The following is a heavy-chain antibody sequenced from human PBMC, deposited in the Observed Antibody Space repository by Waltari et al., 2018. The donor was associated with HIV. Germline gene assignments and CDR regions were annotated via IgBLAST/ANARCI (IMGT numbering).Heavy chain of an antibody. V-gene: IGHV1-69-2*01. CDR2: VDPETGDT. Sequence: QSGTQVVKARTALTVACRVSGYKFTSYYLHWVKKTPTKSFEWVGRVDPETGDTLYGDHFHTRVTISVDSSSKTSFLKISDVTTDDSAVYYCLSDAGIWGQGSQVTV. CDR3: LSDAGI. CDR1: GYKFTSYY. J-gene: IGHJ4*02. D-gene: IGHD1-1*01.